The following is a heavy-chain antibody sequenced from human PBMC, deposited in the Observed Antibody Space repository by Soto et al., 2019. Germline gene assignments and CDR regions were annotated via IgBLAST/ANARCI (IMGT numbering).Heavy chain of an antibody. CDR3: AREGSYKNYDYYGMDV. J-gene: IGHJ6*02. Sequence: SETLSLTCSVSGGSISSGDYYWNWIRQPPGKGLEWIGHIYYSGSTNYNPSLKSRVTISVDTSKNQFSLKLSSVTAADTAVYYCAREGSYKNYDYYGMDVWGQGTTVTVSS. D-gene: IGHD2-15*01. CDR2: IYYSGST. CDR1: GGSISSGDYY. V-gene: IGHV4-61*08.